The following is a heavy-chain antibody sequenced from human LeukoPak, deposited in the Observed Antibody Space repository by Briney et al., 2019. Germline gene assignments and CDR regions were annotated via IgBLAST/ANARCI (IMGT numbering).Heavy chain of an antibody. CDR3: ARSVGATTDWFDP. CDR2: IWFDASNK. D-gene: IGHD1-26*01. CDR1: GFTFSSYG. J-gene: IGHJ5*02. Sequence: PGRSLRLSCAASGFTFSSYGMCWVRQAPGKGLEWVAVIWFDASNKYYTDSVKGRLTISRDNSKNTLYLEMNSLRGEDTAVYYCARSVGATTDWFDPWGQGTQVIVSS. V-gene: IGHV3-33*01.